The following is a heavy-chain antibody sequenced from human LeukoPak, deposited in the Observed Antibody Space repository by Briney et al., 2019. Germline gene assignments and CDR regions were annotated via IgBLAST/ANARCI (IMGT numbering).Heavy chain of an antibody. CDR1: GFTFSSYS. CDR3: ATESNMPRGYYGSGSYSDY. Sequence: GGSLRLSCAASGFTFSSYSMNWVRQAPGKGLEWVSSISSSSSYIYYADSVKGRFTISRDNAKNSLYLQMNSLRAEDTAVYYCATESNMPRGYYGSGSYSDYWGQGTLVTVSS. D-gene: IGHD3-10*01. V-gene: IGHV3-21*01. J-gene: IGHJ4*02. CDR2: ISSSSSYI.